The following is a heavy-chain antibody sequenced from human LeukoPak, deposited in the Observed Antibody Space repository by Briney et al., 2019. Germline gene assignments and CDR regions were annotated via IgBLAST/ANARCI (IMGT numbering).Heavy chain of an antibody. Sequence: PGGSLRLSCAASGFTFSSYSMNWVRQAPGKGLEWVSSISSSSSYIYYADSVKGRFTISRDNAKNSLYLQMKSLRAEDTAVYYCARRDSYGFDAFDIWGQGTMVTVSS. D-gene: IGHD5-18*01. CDR2: ISSSSSYI. CDR1: GFTFSSYS. J-gene: IGHJ3*02. V-gene: IGHV3-21*01. CDR3: ARRDSYGFDAFDI.